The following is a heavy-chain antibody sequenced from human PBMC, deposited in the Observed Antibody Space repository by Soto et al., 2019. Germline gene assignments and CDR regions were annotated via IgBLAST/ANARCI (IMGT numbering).Heavy chain of an antibody. Sequence: GESLKISWKGSGCSFTSYWISWVRQMPGKGLEWMGRIDPSDSYTNYSPSFQGHVTISADKSISTAYLQWSSLKASDTAMYYCARMVGTVAGYYFDYWGQGTLVTVSS. CDR1: GCSFTSYW. D-gene: IGHD6-19*01. CDR3: ARMVGTVAGYYFDY. J-gene: IGHJ4*02. CDR2: IDPSDSYT. V-gene: IGHV5-10-1*01.